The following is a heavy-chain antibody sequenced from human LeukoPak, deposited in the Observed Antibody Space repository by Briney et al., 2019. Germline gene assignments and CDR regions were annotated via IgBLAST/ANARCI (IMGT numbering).Heavy chain of an antibody. CDR3: AKALWDCSSTSCYPQFDY. D-gene: IGHD2-2*01. J-gene: IGHJ4*02. CDR1: GFTFDDYA. V-gene: IGHV3-9*01. CDR2: ISWNSGGV. Sequence: GGSLRLSCAASGFTFDDYAMHWVRQAPGKGLEWVSGISWNSGGVGYADSVKGRFTISRDNAKNSLYLQMNSLRAEDTAVYYCAKALWDCSSTSCYPQFDYWGQGTLVTVSS.